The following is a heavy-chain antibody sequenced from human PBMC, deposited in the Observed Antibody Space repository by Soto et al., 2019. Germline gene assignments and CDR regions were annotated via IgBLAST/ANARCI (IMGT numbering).Heavy chain of an antibody. CDR3: TRALDAMIPTDY. Sequence: GGPLSLSCAASGFTVSGYWIHWVRQAPGKALTWISRLNSDGSYTSSADAVKGRFTISKDNARNTLYLQMNSLRIEDTAVYYCTRALDAMIPTDYWGQGTLVTVSS. J-gene: IGHJ4*02. V-gene: IGHV3-74*01. CDR1: GFTVSGYW. D-gene: IGHD3-22*01. CDR2: LNSDGSYT.